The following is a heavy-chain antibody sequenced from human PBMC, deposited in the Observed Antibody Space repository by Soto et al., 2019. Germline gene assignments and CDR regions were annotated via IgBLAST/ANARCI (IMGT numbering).Heavy chain of an antibody. CDR1: GGSISSGDYY. V-gene: IGHV4-30-4*01. J-gene: IGHJ3*02. CDR3: ARVGGGYYLSHAFDI. D-gene: IGHD3-22*01. CDR2: IYYSGST. Sequence: QVQLEESGPGLVKPSQTLSLTCTVSGGSISSGDYYWSWIRQPPGKGLEWIGYIYYSGSTYHNPSLKSRVTISVDTSKNQFSLKLSSVTAADTAVYYCARVGGGYYLSHAFDIWGQGTMVTVSS.